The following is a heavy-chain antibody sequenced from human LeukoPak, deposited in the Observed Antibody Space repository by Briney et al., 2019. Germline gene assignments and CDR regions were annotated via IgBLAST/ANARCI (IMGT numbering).Heavy chain of an antibody. J-gene: IGHJ4*02. D-gene: IGHD6-19*01. V-gene: IGHV3-53*01. CDR3: ARLAVGGTWEYFDL. CDR2: IYSSGGT. Sequence: GGSLRLSCAASGFTVSKNYMNWVRQTPGKGLEWVSIIYSSGGTYYADSVKGRFTISRDASENTVYLQMNSLRAEDTSVYYCARLAVGGTWEYFDLWGQGTLVTVPS. CDR1: GFTVSKNY.